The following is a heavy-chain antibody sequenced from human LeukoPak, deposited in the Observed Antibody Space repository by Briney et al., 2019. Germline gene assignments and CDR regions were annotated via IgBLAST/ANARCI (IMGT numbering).Heavy chain of an antibody. CDR2: IYYSGNT. J-gene: IGHJ3*02. D-gene: IGHD5-18*01. CDR1: GGSISSSSYY. Sequence: PSETLSLTCTVSGGSISSSSYYWGWIRQPPGKGLEWIVSIYYSGNTYYNPSLKSRVTISVDTSKNQFSLKLSSVTAADTAVYYCARQRVGGYIYGSPPDAFDIWGQGTMVTVSS. CDR3: ARQRVGGYIYGSPPDAFDI. V-gene: IGHV4-39*01.